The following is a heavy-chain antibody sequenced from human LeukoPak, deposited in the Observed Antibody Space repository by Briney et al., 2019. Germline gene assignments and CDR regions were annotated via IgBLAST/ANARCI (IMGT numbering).Heavy chain of an antibody. J-gene: IGHJ6*03. CDR2: ISAYNGNT. CDR3: ARLRGEKWELLYSYYYYMDV. CDR1: GYTFTSYG. Sequence: ASVKVSCKASGYTFTSYGISWVRQAPGQGLEWMGWISAYNGNTNYAQKLQGRVTMTTDTSTSTAYMELRSLRSDDTAVYYCARLRGEKWELLYSYYYYMDVWGKGTTVTVSS. D-gene: IGHD1-26*01. V-gene: IGHV1-18*01.